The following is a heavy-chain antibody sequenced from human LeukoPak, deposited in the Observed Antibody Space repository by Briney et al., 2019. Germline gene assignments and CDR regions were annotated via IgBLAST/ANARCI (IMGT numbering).Heavy chain of an antibody. D-gene: IGHD6-6*01. Sequence: GASVKVSCKVSGYTLTELSMHWVRQAPGKGLEWMGGFDPEDGETIYAQKFQGRVTMTEDTSTDTAYMELSSLRSEDTAVYYCARSAPYSSSSWFDPWGQGTLVTVSS. J-gene: IGHJ5*02. CDR2: FDPEDGET. CDR1: GYTLTELS. CDR3: ARSAPYSSSSWFDP. V-gene: IGHV1-24*01.